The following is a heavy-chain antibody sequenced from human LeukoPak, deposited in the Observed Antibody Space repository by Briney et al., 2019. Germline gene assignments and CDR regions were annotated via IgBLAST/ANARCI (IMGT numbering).Heavy chain of an antibody. V-gene: IGHV4-61*02. D-gene: IGHD3-3*01. CDR2: IYTSGST. CDR1: GGSISSGSYY. CDR3: ARAPGREYDFWSGPSSAFDI. J-gene: IGHJ3*02. Sequence: SETLSPTCSVSGGSISSGSYYWSWIRQPAGKGLEWIGRIYTSGSTNYNPSLKSRVTISVDRSKNQFSLKLSSVTAADTAVYYCARAPGREYDFWSGPSSAFDIWGQGTMVTVSS.